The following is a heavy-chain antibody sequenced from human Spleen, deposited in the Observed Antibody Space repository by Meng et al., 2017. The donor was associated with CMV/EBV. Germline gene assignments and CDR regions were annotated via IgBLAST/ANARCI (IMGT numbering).Heavy chain of an antibody. V-gene: IGHV3-20*04. CDR2: IKWNGDST. CDR3: AKDGGSSIYYYYGMDV. CDR1: GFTFDDYG. J-gene: IGHJ6*02. D-gene: IGHD1-26*01. Sequence: GGSLRLSCAASGFTFDDYGMSWVRQTPGKGLEWVSGIKWNGDSTGYADSVKGRFTISRDNSKNTLYLQMNSLRAEDTAVYYCAKDGGSSIYYYYGMDVWGQGTTVTVSS.